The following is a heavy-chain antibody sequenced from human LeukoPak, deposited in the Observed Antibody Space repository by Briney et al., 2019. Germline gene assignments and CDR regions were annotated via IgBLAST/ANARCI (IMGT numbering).Heavy chain of an antibody. V-gene: IGHV3-23*01. Sequence: PGGSLRLSCAASGFTFNDYAMMWVRQAPGKGLEWVSGITGSGLRTYYGDSVKGRFTIYRDNSKNTLYLQMNSLGAEDTAVYYCAKGQSWSGDNAFDYWGQGNLVTVSS. J-gene: IGHJ4*02. CDR2: ITGSGLRT. CDR3: AKGQSWSGDNAFDY. CDR1: GFTFNDYA. D-gene: IGHD7-27*01.